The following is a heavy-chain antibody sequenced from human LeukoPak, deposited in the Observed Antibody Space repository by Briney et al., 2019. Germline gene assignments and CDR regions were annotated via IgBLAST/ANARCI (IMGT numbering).Heavy chain of an antibody. CDR3: ARDRPMVRGVTTFDY. CDR1: GGSISSSSYY. CDR2: IYYSGST. D-gene: IGHD3-10*01. V-gene: IGHV4-39*07. J-gene: IGHJ4*02. Sequence: SETLSLTCTVSGGSISSSSYYWGWIRQPPGKGLEWIGSIYYSGSTYYNPSLKSRVTISVDTSKNQFSLKLSSVTAADTAVYYCARDRPMVRGVTTFDYWGQGTLVTVSS.